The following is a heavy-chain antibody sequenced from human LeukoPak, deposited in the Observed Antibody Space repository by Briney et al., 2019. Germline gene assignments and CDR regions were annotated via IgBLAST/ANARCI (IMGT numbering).Heavy chain of an antibody. CDR3: AKDCRSCYSSEYFQH. Sequence: ASVKVSCKASGGTFSSYAISWVRQAPGQGLEWKGGIIPIFGTANYAQKFQGRVTITADKSTSTAYMELSSLRSEDTAVYYCAKDCRSCYSSEYFQHWGQGTLVTVSS. D-gene: IGHD2-15*01. CDR2: IIPIFGTA. J-gene: IGHJ1*01. CDR1: GGTFSSYA. V-gene: IGHV1-69*06.